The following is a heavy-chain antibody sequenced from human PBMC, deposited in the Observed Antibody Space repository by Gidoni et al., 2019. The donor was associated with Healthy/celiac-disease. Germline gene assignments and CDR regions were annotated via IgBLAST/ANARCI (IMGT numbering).Heavy chain of an antibody. D-gene: IGHD6-19*01. V-gene: IGHV4-39*01. J-gene: IGHJ4*02. Sequence: QLQLQESGPGLVKPSETRAPTCTGAGGAISSSSYSWGWIRQPPGKGLEWFGSIYYSGRTYSHPSLKSRVTLSVATSQPLFSLQLRSVTAADPAVYYCARPRWTVAGSEDFDYWCQGTLVPVSS. CDR1: GGAISSSSYS. CDR2: IYYSGRT. CDR3: ARPRWTVAGSEDFDY.